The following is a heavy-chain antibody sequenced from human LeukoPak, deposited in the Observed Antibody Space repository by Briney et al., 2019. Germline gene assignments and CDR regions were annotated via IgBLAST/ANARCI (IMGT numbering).Heavy chain of an antibody. CDR1: GYSFTRYL. CDR2: VYPGGSDV. CDR3: ARRGVTSSPLDY. J-gene: IGHJ4*02. Sequence: PGESLKISCQGSGYSFTRYLIGWVRQMPGKGLEWMRAVYPGGSDVRYGPSFQGQVTISVDTSINTAYLQWSSLKASDTAIYYCARRGVTSSPLDYWGQGTLVTVSS. V-gene: IGHV5-51*01. D-gene: IGHD3-10*01.